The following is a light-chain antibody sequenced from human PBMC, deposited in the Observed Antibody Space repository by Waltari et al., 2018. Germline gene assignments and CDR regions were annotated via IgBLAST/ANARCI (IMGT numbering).Light chain of an antibody. CDR1: QSLLYSSNNKNP. Sequence: DIVMTQFPDSLAVSLGARATINCKSSQSLLYSSNNKNPLAWYQQKPGQPPKLLIYWASSRESGVPDRFSASGSGTDFTLTISSLQAEDVAVYYCQQYYSTPLTFGGGTKVEIK. CDR2: WAS. J-gene: IGKJ4*01. V-gene: IGKV4-1*01. CDR3: QQYYSTPLT.